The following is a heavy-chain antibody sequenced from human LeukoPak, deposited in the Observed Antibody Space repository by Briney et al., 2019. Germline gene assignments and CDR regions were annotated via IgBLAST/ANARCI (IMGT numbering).Heavy chain of an antibody. CDR1: GFTVSSNE. Sequence: GGSLRLSCAASGFTVSSNEMSWIRQAPGKGLEWVSYISSSGSTIYYADSVKGRFTISRDNAKNSLYLQMNSLRAEDTAVYYCARALGYYYYYMDVWGKGTTVTVSS. CDR3: ARALGYYYYYMDV. D-gene: IGHD3-16*01. V-gene: IGHV3-11*04. J-gene: IGHJ6*03. CDR2: ISSSGSTI.